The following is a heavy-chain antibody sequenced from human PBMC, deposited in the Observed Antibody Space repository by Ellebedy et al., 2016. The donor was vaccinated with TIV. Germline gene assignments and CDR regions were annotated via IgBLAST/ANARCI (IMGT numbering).Heavy chain of an antibody. CDR1: GFTFSSYA. J-gene: IGHJ6*04. V-gene: IGHV3-23*01. CDR3: AKNSRSPEYGSSSGPLDV. D-gene: IGHD6-6*01. Sequence: GGSLRLXXAAPGFTFSSYAMSWVRQAPGKGLEWVSAISGSGGSTYYADSVKGRFTISRDNSKNTLYLQMNSLRAEDTAVYYCAKNSRSPEYGSSSGPLDVWGKGTTVTVSS. CDR2: ISGSGGST.